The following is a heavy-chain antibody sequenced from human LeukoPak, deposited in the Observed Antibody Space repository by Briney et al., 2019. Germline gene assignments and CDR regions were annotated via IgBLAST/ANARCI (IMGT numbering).Heavy chain of an antibody. D-gene: IGHD4-17*01. J-gene: IGHJ6*02. Sequence: GGSLRLSCAASGFTFSSYDMHWVRQATGKGLEWVSAIGTAGDTYYPGSVKGRFTISRENAKNSLYLQMNSLRAGDTAVYYCARARNDCGGLDVWGQGTAVTVSS. CDR3: ARARNDCGGLDV. CDR1: GFTFSSYD. CDR2: IGTAGDT. V-gene: IGHV3-13*01.